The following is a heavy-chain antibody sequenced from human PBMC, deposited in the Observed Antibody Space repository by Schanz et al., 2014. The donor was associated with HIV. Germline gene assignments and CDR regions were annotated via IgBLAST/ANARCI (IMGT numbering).Heavy chain of an antibody. D-gene: IGHD2-15*01. CDR1: GFTFSTYG. Sequence: QVQLVESGGGVVQPGRSLRLSCAASGFTFSTYGMHWVRQAPGKGLEWVAVISYDGSNKYYADSVKGRFTISRDNSKNTLHLQMYSLRVEDTAVYYCARVALAVDGADYGMDVWGQGTMVTVSS. J-gene: IGHJ6*02. CDR2: ISYDGSNK. V-gene: IGHV3-30*03. CDR3: ARVALAVDGADYGMDV.